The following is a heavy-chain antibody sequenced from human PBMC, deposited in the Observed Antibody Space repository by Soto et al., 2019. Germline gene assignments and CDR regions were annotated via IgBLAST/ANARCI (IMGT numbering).Heavy chain of an antibody. CDR2: IIPILGIA. CDR1: GGTFSSYT. Sequence: QVQLVQSGAEVKKPGSSVKVSCKASGGTFSSYTISWVRQAPGQGLEWMGRIIPILGIANYAQKFQGRVTITADKSTSTAYMELSSLRSEDTAVYYCATGYCSGGSCYSWNYYYYYMDVGGKGTTVTVAS. J-gene: IGHJ6*03. CDR3: ATGYCSGGSCYSWNYYYYYMDV. V-gene: IGHV1-69*02. D-gene: IGHD2-15*01.